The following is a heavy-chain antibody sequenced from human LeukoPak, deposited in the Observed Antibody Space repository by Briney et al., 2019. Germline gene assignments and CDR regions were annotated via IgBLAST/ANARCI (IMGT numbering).Heavy chain of an antibody. CDR3: ARDHSGDGYNFDY. J-gene: IGHJ4*02. V-gene: IGHV3-53*01. CDR2: IYSGGST. D-gene: IGHD5-24*01. Sequence: GGSLRLSCAASGFTVSSNYMSWVRQAPGKGLEWVSVIYSGGSTYYADSVKGRFTIPRDNSKNTLYLQMNSLRAEDTAVYYCARDHSGDGYNFDYWGQGTLVTVSS. CDR1: GFTVSSNY.